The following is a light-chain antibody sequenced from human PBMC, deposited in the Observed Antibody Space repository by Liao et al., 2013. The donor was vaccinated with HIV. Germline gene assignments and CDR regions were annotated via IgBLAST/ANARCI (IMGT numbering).Light chain of an antibody. CDR1: NIGDKS. J-gene: IGLJ2*01. CDR3: QAWDSDTVV. Sequence: SYELTQPHSVSVAPGKTARITCGGSNIGDKSVHWYQQRPGQAPVLVIYYDSDRPSGIPERFSGSNSGNTATLTISRVEAGDEADYYCQAWDSDTVVFGGGTKLTVL. V-gene: IGLV3-21*01. CDR2: YDS.